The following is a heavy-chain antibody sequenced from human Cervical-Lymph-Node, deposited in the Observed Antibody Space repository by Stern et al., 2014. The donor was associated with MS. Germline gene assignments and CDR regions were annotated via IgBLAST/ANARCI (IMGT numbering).Heavy chain of an antibody. CDR1: GYTFIDYY. Sequence: VHLVESGAEVKKPGASVKVSCKASGYTFIDYYLHWVRQAPGQGLEWMGWINSNSGGTSYAQKFQGWVTMTRDTSISTAYMEVRRLRSDDTAVYYCARAVGYRSGYDYYGLDVWGQGTTVTVSS. CDR2: INSNSGGT. V-gene: IGHV1-2*04. D-gene: IGHD5-18*01. J-gene: IGHJ6*02. CDR3: ARAVGYRSGYDYYGLDV.